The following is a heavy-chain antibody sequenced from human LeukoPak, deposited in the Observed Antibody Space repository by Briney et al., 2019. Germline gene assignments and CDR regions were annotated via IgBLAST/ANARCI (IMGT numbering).Heavy chain of an antibody. CDR3: ARVQVVVVPAAIPVLGAFDI. D-gene: IGHD2-2*02. J-gene: IGHJ3*02. Sequence: PSETLSHTCTVSGGSISSHYWSWIRQPPGKGLEWIGYIYYSGSTNYNPSLKSRVTIPVDTSKNQFSLKLSSVTAADTAVYYCARVQVVVVPAAIPVLGAFDIWGQGTMVTVSS. CDR2: IYYSGST. CDR1: GGSISSHY. V-gene: IGHV4-59*11.